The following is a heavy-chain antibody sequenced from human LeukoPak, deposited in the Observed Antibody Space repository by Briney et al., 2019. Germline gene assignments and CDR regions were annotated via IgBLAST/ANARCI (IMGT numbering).Heavy chain of an antibody. CDR1: GFTFSTYA. D-gene: IGHD4-17*01. V-gene: IGHV3-23*01. J-gene: IGHJ4*02. CDR2: ISGSGGST. CDR3: AKTIYGDYGAY. Sequence: GGSLRLSCAAPGFTFSTYAVSWVRQAPGKGLEWVSAISGSGGSTYYADSVKGRFTISRDNSKNTLYLQMNSLRAEDTAVYYCAKTIYGDYGAYWGQGTLVTVSS.